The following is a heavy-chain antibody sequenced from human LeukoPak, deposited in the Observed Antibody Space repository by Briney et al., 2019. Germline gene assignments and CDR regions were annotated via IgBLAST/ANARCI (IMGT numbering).Heavy chain of an antibody. J-gene: IGHJ3*02. D-gene: IGHD3-22*01. Sequence: PSETLSLTCTVSGGSISSYYWSWIRQPPGKGLEWIGYIYYSGSTNYNPSLKSRVTISVDTSKNQFSLKLSSVTAADTAVYYCARGGDYYDSSGNYDLDAFDIWGQGTMVTVSS. V-gene: IGHV4-59*01. CDR3: ARGGDYYDSSGNYDLDAFDI. CDR2: IYYSGST. CDR1: GGSISSYY.